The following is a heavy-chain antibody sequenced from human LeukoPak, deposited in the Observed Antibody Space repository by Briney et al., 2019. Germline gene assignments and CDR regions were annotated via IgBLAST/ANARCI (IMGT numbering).Heavy chain of an antibody. D-gene: IGHD3-22*01. CDR3: ANYDGAPRY. Sequence: SETLSLTCAVYGGSFSGYYWNWIRQPPGKGLEWIGYIYYTGSTSYNPSLKSRVTMSLDTSKNQFSLKLSSVTAADTAVYYCANYDGAPRYWGQGTLVTVSS. V-gene: IGHV4-59*08. CDR1: GGSFSGYY. CDR2: IYYTGST. J-gene: IGHJ4*02.